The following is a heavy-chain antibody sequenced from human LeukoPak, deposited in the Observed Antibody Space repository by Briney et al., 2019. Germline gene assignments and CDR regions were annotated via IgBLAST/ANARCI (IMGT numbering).Heavy chain of an antibody. CDR1: GFIFSSFE. V-gene: IGHV3-48*03. CDR2: ISHTGDI. Sequence: GGSLRLSCAASGFIFSSFEMNWVRQAPGKGLEWVSHISHTGDIKYADSVKGRFTISRDNSKNSQYLQMTSLRAEDTAVYYCARSSGSYRPFDSWSQGTLVTVSS. CDR3: ARSSGSYRPFDS. J-gene: IGHJ5*01. D-gene: IGHD3-22*01.